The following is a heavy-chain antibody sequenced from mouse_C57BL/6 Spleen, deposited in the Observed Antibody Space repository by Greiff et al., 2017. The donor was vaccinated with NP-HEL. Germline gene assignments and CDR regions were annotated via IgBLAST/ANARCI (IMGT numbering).Heavy chain of an antibody. CDR1: GYTFTSYW. CDR3: ATSDYFDY. Sequence: QVQLQQPGAELVRPGTSVKLSCKASGYTFTSYWMHWVKQRPGQGLEWIGVIDPSDSYTNYNQKFKGKATLTVDTSSSTAYMQLSRLTSEDSAVYYCATSDYFDYWGQGTTLTVSS. CDR2: IDPSDSYT. J-gene: IGHJ2*01. V-gene: IGHV1-59*01. D-gene: IGHD3-1*01.